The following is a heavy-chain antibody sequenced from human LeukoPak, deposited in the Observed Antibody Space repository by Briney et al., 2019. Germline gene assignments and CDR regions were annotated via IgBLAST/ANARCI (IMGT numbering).Heavy chain of an antibody. CDR3: AGDLWYYGSGSTPDYYYYYMDV. CDR2: INPNSGGT. V-gene: IGHV1-2*06. CDR1: GYTFTGYY. Sequence: GASVKVSCKASGYTFTGYYMHWVRQAPGQGLEWMGRINPNSGGTNYAQKFQGRVTMTRDTSISTAYMELSRLRSDDTAVYYCAGDLWYYGSGSTPDYYYYYMDVWGKGTTVTVSS. J-gene: IGHJ6*03. D-gene: IGHD3-10*01.